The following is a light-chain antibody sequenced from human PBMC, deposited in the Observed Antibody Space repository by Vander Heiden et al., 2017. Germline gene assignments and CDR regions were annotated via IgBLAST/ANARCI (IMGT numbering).Light chain of an antibody. J-gene: IGKJ4*01. CDR1: RSVSSY. CDR2: DAS. V-gene: IGKV3-11*01. Sequence: EIVFTQSPATLSLSPVERATLSCSSSRSVSSYLAWYQQKPGQAPRLLIYDASNRATGIPARFSGSGSGTDFTLTISSLEPEDFAVYYCQQRSNWPALTFGGGTKVEIK. CDR3: QQRSNWPALT.